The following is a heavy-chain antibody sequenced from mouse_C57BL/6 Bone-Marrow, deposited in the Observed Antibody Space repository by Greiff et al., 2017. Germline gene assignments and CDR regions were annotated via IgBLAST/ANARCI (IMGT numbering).Heavy chain of an antibody. Sequence: VQLKESGAELVRPGASVKLSCTASGFNIKDYYMHWVKQRPEQGLEWIGRIDPEDGDTEYAPKFPGKATMTADTSSNTAYLQLSSLTSEDTAVYYCTTRWLLRVYYFDYWGQGTTLTVSS. CDR2: IDPEDGDT. CDR3: TTRWLLRVYYFDY. V-gene: IGHV14-1*01. CDR1: GFNIKDYY. J-gene: IGHJ2*01. D-gene: IGHD2-3*01.